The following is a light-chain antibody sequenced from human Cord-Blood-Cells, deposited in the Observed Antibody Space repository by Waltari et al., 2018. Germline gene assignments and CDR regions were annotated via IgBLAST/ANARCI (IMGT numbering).Light chain of an antibody. CDR1: QSVSSY. Sequence: ITYRASQSVSSYLNWYQQKTGKAPKLLIYAASSLQFGVPSRFSGSGSGTVFTLTISSLQTEDFSTYYCQQSYSTLETFGQGTKLEIK. J-gene: IGKJ2*01. CDR2: AAS. CDR3: QQSYSTLET. V-gene: IGKV1-39*01.